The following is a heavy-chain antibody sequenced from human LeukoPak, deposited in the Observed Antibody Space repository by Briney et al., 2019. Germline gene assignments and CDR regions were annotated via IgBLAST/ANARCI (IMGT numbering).Heavy chain of an antibody. CDR1: GFTFSSYA. Sequence: GGSLRLSCAASGFTFSSYAMSWVRQAPGKGLEWVSAISGSGGSTYYADSVKGRFTISRGNSKNTLYLQMNSLRAEDTAVYYCAKDHQYYGSGSFDYWGQGTLVTVSS. V-gene: IGHV3-23*01. D-gene: IGHD3-10*01. J-gene: IGHJ4*02. CDR3: AKDHQYYGSGSFDY. CDR2: ISGSGGST.